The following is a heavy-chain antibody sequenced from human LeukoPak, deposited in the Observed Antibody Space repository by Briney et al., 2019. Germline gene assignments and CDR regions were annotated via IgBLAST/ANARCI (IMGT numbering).Heavy chain of an antibody. CDR2: IYHSGST. V-gene: IGHV4-30-2*01. D-gene: IGHD5-18*01. CDR3: ARDEKLRDTAMVLDAFDI. J-gene: IGHJ3*02. Sequence: SETLSLTCTVSGGSISSGGYYWSWIRQPPGKGLEWIGYIYHSGSTYYNPSLKSRVTISVDRSKNQFSLKLSSVTAADTAVYYCARDEKLRDTAMVLDAFDIWGQGTMVTVSS. CDR1: GGSISSGGYY.